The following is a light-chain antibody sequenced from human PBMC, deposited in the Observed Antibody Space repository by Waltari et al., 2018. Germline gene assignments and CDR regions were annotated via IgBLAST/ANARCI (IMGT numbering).Light chain of an antibody. CDR1: QSVGSNY. CDR2: SAS. J-gene: IGKJ4*01. Sequence: EIVLTQSPGTLSLSPGERASLSCRASQSVGSNYLAWYQQKPGQAPRLLIYSASSRATGIPDRFSGSESGTDFTLAISRLEPEDFAVYYCQQYATSPLTFGGGTKVEIK. CDR3: QQYATSPLT. V-gene: IGKV3-20*01.